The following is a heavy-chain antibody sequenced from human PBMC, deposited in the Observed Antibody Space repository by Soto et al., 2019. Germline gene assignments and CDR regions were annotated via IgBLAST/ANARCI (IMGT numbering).Heavy chain of an antibody. V-gene: IGHV3-11*05. Sequence: PGGSLRLSCAASGFTFSDYYMSWIPQAPGEGLGWVSYISSSSSYTNYADSVKGRFTISRDNAKNSLYLQMNSLRAEDTAVYYCARDLGIAAAGTGYYYYGMDVWGQGTTVTVSS. CDR1: GFTFSDYY. D-gene: IGHD6-13*01. J-gene: IGHJ6*02. CDR2: ISSSSSYT. CDR3: ARDLGIAAAGTGYYYYGMDV.